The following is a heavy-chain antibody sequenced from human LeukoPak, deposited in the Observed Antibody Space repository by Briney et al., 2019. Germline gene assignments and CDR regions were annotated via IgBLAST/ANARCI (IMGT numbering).Heavy chain of an antibody. V-gene: IGHV3-30*18. CDR2: ISFDGNNK. CDR3: AKDRYYYDSVGGRHGMNV. CDR1: GFTFSHYG. Sequence: GGSLRLSCAASGFTFSHYGMHWVRQAPGKGLQWVAVISFDGNNKDYADSVKGRFTISRDNSKNMLHLQMNSLRAEDTAVYYCAKDRYYYDSVGGRHGMNVWGQGTTVTVSS. D-gene: IGHD3-22*01. J-gene: IGHJ6*02.